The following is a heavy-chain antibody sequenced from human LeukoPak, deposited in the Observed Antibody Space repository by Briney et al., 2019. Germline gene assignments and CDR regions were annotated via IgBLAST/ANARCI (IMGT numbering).Heavy chain of an antibody. CDR3: AKQGPTVVTHFDT. D-gene: IGHD4-23*01. V-gene: IGHV4-38-2*01. J-gene: IGHJ4*02. CDR1: GYSISSGYY. CDR2: MYDSGTT. Sequence: SETLSLTCAVSGYSISSGYYWGWIRQPPGKGLNWIASMYDSGTTYYNPSLKSRVTISVDTSKNRFSLRLSSVTAADTAVYYCAKQGPTVVTHFDTWGQGTLVTVSS.